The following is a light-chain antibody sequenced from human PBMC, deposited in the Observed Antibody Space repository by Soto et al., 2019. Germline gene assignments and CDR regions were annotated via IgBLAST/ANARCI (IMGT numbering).Light chain of an antibody. CDR2: KAS. J-gene: IGKJ1*01. Sequence: DIQMTQSPSTLSGSVGDRVTITCRASQTSSSWLAWYHQKPGKAPKLLIYKASTLKSGVPSRFSGSGSGTEFTLTISSLQPDDFETYYCPHYNSYSEAFGQGTKVERK. CDR3: PHYNSYSEA. CDR1: QTSSSW. V-gene: IGKV1-5*03.